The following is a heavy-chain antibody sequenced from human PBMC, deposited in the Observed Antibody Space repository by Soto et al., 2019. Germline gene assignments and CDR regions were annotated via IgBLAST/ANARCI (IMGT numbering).Heavy chain of an antibody. CDR3: ARGRATVTRWDDAFDI. D-gene: IGHD4-17*01. Sequence: QVQLVESGGGVVQPGRSLRLSCAASGFTFSSYGMHWVRQAPGKGLEWVAVISYDGSNKYYADSVKGRFTISRDNSKNTLYLQMNSLRAEDTAVYYCARGRATVTRWDDAFDILGQGTIVTVSS. CDR1: GFTFSSYG. CDR2: ISYDGSNK. J-gene: IGHJ3*02. V-gene: IGHV3-30*03.